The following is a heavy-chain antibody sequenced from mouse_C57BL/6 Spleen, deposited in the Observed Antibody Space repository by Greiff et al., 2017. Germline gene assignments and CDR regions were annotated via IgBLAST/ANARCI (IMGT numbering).Heavy chain of an antibody. V-gene: IGHV1-4*01. D-gene: IGHD2-5*01. CDR1: GYTFTSYT. CDR3: ARGQYYSNYDYTMDY. CDR2: INPSSGYT. J-gene: IGHJ4*01. Sequence: VQLQQSGAELARPGASVKMSCKASGYTFTSYTMHWVKQRPGQGLEWIGYINPSSGYTKYNQKFKDKATLTADKSSSTAYMQLSSLTSEDSAVYYCARGQYYSNYDYTMDYWGQGTSVTVSS.